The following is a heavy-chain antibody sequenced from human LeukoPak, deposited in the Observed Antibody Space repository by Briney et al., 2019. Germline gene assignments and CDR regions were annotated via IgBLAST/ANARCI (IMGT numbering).Heavy chain of an antibody. J-gene: IGHJ4*02. CDR2: INHSGST. D-gene: IGHD6-13*01. Sequence: SETLSLTCAVYGGSFSDYYWSWIRQPPGKGLEWIGEINHSGSTNYNPSLKSRVTISVDTSKNQFSLKLSSVTAADTAVYYCARGRSSSWYGGVYFDYWGQGTLVTVSS. V-gene: IGHV4-34*01. CDR1: GGSFSDYY. CDR3: ARGRSSSWYGGVYFDY.